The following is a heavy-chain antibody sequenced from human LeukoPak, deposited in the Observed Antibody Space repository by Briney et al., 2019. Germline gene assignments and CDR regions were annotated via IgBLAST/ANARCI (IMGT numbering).Heavy chain of an antibody. CDR2: ISAYNGNT. Sequence: ASVKVSCKASGYTFTSYGISWVRQAPGQGLEWMGWISAYNGNTNYAQKPQGRVTMTTATSTSTAYMELRSLGSDDTAVYYCARDLKQQQLAGYWGQGTLVTVSS. V-gene: IGHV1-18*01. J-gene: IGHJ4*02. CDR3: ARDLKQQQLAGY. CDR1: GYTFTSYG. D-gene: IGHD6-13*01.